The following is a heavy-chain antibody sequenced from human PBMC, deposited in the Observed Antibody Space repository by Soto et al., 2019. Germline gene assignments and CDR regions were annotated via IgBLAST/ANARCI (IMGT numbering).Heavy chain of an antibody. CDR3: ARCLKYGDYALWFYP. V-gene: IGHV4-59*01. CDR1: GGSISSYY. D-gene: IGHD4-17*01. Sequence: SETLSLTCTVSGGSISSYYWSWIRQPPGKGLEWIGYIYYSGSTNYNPSLKSRVTISVDTSKNQFSLKLSSVIAAATAVYYCARCLKYGDYALWFYPWGQGTLVTVSS. CDR2: IYYSGST. J-gene: IGHJ5*02.